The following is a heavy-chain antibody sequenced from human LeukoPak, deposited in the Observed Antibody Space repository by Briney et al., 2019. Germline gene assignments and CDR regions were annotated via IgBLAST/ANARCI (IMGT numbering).Heavy chain of an antibody. J-gene: IGHJ4*02. V-gene: IGHV4-34*01. Sequence: SETLSLTCAVYGGSFSGYYWSWIRQPPGKGLEWIGEINHSGSTNYNPSLKSRVTISVDTSKNQFSLKLRSVTAADTAVYYCARHLGGGTFWFDYWGQGTLVTVSS. CDR2: INHSGST. D-gene: IGHD2-15*01. CDR1: GGSFSGYY. CDR3: ARHLGGGTFWFDY.